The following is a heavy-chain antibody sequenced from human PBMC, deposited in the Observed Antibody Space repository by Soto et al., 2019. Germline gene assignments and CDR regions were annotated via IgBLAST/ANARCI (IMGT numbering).Heavy chain of an antibody. J-gene: IGHJ6*02. CDR3: AKADIVLVPAAGRDYYYYGMDV. Sequence: QVQLVQSGAEVKKPGSSVKVSCKASGGTFSSYAISWVRQAPGQGLEWMGGIIPIFGTANYAQKFQGRVTITADESTITAYMELSSLRSEDTAVYYCAKADIVLVPAAGRDYYYYGMDVWGQGTTVTVSS. CDR1: GGTFSSYA. CDR2: IIPIFGTA. V-gene: IGHV1-69*12. D-gene: IGHD2-2*01.